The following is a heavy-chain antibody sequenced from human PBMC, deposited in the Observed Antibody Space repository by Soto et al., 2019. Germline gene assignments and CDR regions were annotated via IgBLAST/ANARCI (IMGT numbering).Heavy chain of an antibody. CDR2: ISSSSSYI. CDR3: ARAELRFLEWLSSGYYYGMDV. Sequence: LRLSCAASGFTFSSYSMNWVRQAPGKGLEWVSSISSSSSYIYYADSVKGRFTISRDNAKNSLYLQMNSLRAEDTAVYYCARAELRFLEWLSSGYYYGMDVWGQGTTVT. CDR1: GFTFSSYS. J-gene: IGHJ6*02. V-gene: IGHV3-21*01. D-gene: IGHD3-3*01.